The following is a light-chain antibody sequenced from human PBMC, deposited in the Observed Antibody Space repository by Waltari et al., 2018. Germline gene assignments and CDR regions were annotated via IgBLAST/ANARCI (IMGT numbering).Light chain of an antibody. Sequence: QNPKKGPRYLMKVNSDVSHNKGDKIPERFSGSSSGAGRYLTISSLQSEDEADYYCQTGGHGTWVFGGGTKLTVL. CDR3: QTGGHGTWV. V-gene: IGLV4-69*01. J-gene: IGLJ3*02. CDR2: VNSDVSH.